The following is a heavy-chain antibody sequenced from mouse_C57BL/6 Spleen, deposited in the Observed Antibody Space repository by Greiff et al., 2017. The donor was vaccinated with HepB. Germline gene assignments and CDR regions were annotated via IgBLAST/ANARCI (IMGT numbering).Heavy chain of an antibody. CDR3: TWRGYYGSPFDY. CDR1: GYTFTDYE. J-gene: IGHJ2*01. CDR2: IDPETGGT. D-gene: IGHD1-1*01. Sequence: QVQLKESGAELVRPGASVTLSCKASGYTFTDYEMHWVKQTPVHGLEWIGAIDPETGGTAYNQKFKGKAILTADKSSSTAYMELRSLTSEDSAVYYCTWRGYYGSPFDYWGQGTTLTVSS. V-gene: IGHV1-15*01.